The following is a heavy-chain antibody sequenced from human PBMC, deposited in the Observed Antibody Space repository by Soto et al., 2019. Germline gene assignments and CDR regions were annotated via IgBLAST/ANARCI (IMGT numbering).Heavy chain of an antibody. CDR3: ARADVDTAMPRHYYYGMDV. D-gene: IGHD5-18*01. Sequence: QVQLQESGPGLVKPSETLSLTCTVSGGSISSYYWSWIRQPPGKGLEWIGYIYYSGSTNYNPSLKSRVTISVDTSKHQFSLKLSSVTAADTAVYYCARADVDTAMPRHYYYGMDVWGQGTTVTVSS. J-gene: IGHJ6*02. V-gene: IGHV4-59*01. CDR1: GGSISSYY. CDR2: IYYSGST.